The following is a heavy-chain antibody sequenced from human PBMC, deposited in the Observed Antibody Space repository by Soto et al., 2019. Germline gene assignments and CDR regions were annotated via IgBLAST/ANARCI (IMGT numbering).Heavy chain of an antibody. J-gene: IGHJ4*02. CDR3: ARGRSSGYDLGSTFYFDY. Sequence: SETLSLTCAVSGGSISSGGYSWSWIRQPPGKGLEWIGYIYHSGSTYYNPSLKSRVTISVDRSKNQFSLKLSSVTAADTAVYYCARGRSSGYDLGSTFYFDYWGQGTLVTVSS. D-gene: IGHD5-12*01. CDR1: GGSISSGGYS. V-gene: IGHV4-30-2*01. CDR2: IYHSGST.